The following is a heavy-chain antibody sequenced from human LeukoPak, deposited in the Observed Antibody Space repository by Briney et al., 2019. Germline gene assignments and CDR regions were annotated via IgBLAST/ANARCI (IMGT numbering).Heavy chain of an antibody. D-gene: IGHD6-19*01. CDR3: ARVGTGIAVAPFDY. Sequence: ASVKVSCKASGYTFTSYGISWVRQAPGQGLEWMGWISAYNGNTNYAQKLQGRVTITTNESTSTAYMELSSLRSEDTAVYYCARVGTGIAVAPFDYWGQGTLVTVSS. CDR2: ISAYNGNT. CDR1: GYTFTSYG. J-gene: IGHJ4*02. V-gene: IGHV1-18*01.